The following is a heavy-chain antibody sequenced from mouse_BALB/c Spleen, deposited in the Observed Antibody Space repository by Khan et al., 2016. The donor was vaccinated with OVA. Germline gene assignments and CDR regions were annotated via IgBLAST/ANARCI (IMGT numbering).Heavy chain of an antibody. Sequence: EVQLVESGGGLVQPGGSRNLSCAASGFTFSSYGMHWVRQAPEKGLEWVAYISGDSSTIYYTDTVTGRFTISRDNPKHTLSLQMTSLISKDTAMYYCATSYYYGYYFDYWGPGTTLTVAS. V-gene: IGHV5-17*02. CDR3: ATSYYYGYYFDY. J-gene: IGHJ2*01. CDR1: GFTFSSYG. D-gene: IGHD1-1*01. CDR2: ISGDSSTI.